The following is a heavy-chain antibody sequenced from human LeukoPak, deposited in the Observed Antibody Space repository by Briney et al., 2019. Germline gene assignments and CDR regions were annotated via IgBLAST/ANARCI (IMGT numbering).Heavy chain of an antibody. CDR1: GFTFSSYS. V-gene: IGHV3-21*01. CDR2: ISSSSSYI. D-gene: IGHD3-22*01. CDR3: AREEDSSGYCDY. J-gene: IGHJ4*02. Sequence: TGGSLRLSCAASGFTFSSYSVNWVRQAPGKGLEWVSSISSSSSYIYYADSVKGRFTISRDNAKNSLYLQMNSLRAEDTAVYYCAREEDSSGYCDYWGQGTLVTVSS.